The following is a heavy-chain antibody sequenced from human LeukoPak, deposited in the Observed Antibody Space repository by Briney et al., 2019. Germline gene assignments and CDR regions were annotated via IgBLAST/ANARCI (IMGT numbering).Heavy chain of an antibody. D-gene: IGHD5-24*01. CDR1: GYTFTGYY. V-gene: IGHV1-2*02. CDR2: INPNSGGT. J-gene: IGHJ4*02. CDR3: ARGGALRWLQSPVGY. Sequence: GASVKVSCKASGYTFTGYYMHWVRQAPGQGLEWMGWINPNSGGTSYAQKFQGRVTMTRDTSISTAYMELSRLRSDDAAVYYCARGGALRWLQSPVGYWGQGTLVTVSS.